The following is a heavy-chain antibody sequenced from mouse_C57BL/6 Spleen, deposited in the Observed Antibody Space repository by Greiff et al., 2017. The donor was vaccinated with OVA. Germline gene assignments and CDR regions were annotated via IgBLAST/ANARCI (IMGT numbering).Heavy chain of an antibody. J-gene: IGHJ2*01. D-gene: IGHD1-1*01. V-gene: IGHV1-55*01. Sequence: VQLQESGAELVKPGASVKMSCKASGYTFTSYWITWVKQRPGQGLEWIGNIYPGSGSTNYNEKFKSKATLTVDTSSSTAYMQRSSLTSEDAAVYYCSRWGTTVVFDYWGKGTTLTVAS. CDR2: IYPGSGST. CDR3: SRWGTTVVFDY. CDR1: GYTFTSYW.